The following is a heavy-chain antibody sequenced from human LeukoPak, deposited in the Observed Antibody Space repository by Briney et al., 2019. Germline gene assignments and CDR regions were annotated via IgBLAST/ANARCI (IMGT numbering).Heavy chain of an antibody. CDR3: AKDPNGDYVGTFDM. Sequence: PGGSLRLSCGASGFRFSNFGMSWVRQAPGKGPEWVSFISGNGGRTDYAESVKGRFTISRDNSKNTLYLQMNSLRDEDTAAYYCAKDPNGDYVGTFDMWGRGTMVTVSS. V-gene: IGHV3-23*01. CDR2: ISGNGGRT. J-gene: IGHJ3*02. CDR1: GFRFSNFG. D-gene: IGHD4-17*01.